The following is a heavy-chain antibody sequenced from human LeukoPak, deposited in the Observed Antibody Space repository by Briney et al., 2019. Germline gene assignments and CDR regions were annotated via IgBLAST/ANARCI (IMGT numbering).Heavy chain of an antibody. CDR1: GFTFTTYS. J-gene: IGHJ4*02. CDR3: ARSRTAVTAAFDY. CDR2: ISSGSGTI. Sequence: PGGTLRLSCTASGFTFTTYSMNWVRQGEGKGLEWLSYISSGSGTIYYGDAVKGRFTISRDNAKNSLYLQMNSLRVEDTAVYYCARSRTAVTAAFDYWGQGTLVTVSS. D-gene: IGHD4-17*01. V-gene: IGHV3-48*01.